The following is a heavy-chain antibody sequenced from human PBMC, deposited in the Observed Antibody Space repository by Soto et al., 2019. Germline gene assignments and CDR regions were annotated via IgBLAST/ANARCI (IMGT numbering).Heavy chain of an antibody. V-gene: IGHV2-70*01. Sequence: GATRGNAQHRLLLTCAFSGFSLSRKGMSVSWIRQPPGKALEFLALIDWEEEKFSSPSLRTRLTVSKDTSKSQVVLTLTNVDPVDTATYYCTRSTNWNYAYYFDYWGQGTQVTAS. D-gene: IGHD1-7*01. CDR2: IDWEEEK. J-gene: IGHJ4*02. CDR3: TRSTNWNYAYYFDY. CDR1: GFSLSRKGMS.